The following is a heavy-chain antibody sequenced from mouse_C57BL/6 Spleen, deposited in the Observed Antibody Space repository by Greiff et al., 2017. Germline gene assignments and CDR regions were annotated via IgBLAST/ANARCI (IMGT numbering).Heavy chain of an antibody. CDR2: IYPSDSET. Sequence: VQLQQPGAELVRPGSSVKLSCTASGFTFTSYWMDWVKQRPGQGLEWIGNIYPSDSETHYYQKFKDKATLTVDKSSSTAYMQLSSLTSEDSAVYCCARDGRNFAYWGQGTTLTVSS. CDR3: ARDGRNFAY. V-gene: IGHV1-61*01. D-gene: IGHD1-1*01. J-gene: IGHJ2*01. CDR1: GFTFTSYW.